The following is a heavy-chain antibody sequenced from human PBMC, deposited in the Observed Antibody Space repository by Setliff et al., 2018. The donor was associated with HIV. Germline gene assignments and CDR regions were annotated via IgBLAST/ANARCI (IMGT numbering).Heavy chain of an antibody. J-gene: IGHJ4*02. Sequence: PSETLSLTCTVSGGSISSGRYYWSWIRQPAGKGLEWIGRIHTNGSTNYNPSLKSRVTISVDTSKNQFSLKLSSVTAADAAVYYCARESYFYYFDYWGQGTLVTVSS. CDR2: IHTNGST. D-gene: IGHD3-10*01. V-gene: IGHV4-61*02. CDR3: ARESYFYYFDY. CDR1: GGSISSGRYY.